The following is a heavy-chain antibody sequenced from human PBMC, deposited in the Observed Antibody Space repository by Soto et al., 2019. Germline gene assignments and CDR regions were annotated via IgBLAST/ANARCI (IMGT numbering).Heavy chain of an antibody. D-gene: IGHD1-20*01. CDR3: AKDRMDHNSVWDPFDI. J-gene: IGHJ3*02. Sequence: GGSLRLSCAASGSSFSIYAMSWVRQAPGKGLECVSGIGLGNDDTYYADSVKGRFIISRDNSKYTVSLQMNGLRVEDTAIYYCAKDRMDHNSVWDPFDIWGQGTTVTVSS. CDR2: IGLGNDDT. V-gene: IGHV3-23*01. CDR1: GSSFSIYA.